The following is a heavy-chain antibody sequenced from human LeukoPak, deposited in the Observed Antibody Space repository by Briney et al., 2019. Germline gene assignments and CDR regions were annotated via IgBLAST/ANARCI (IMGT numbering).Heavy chain of an antibody. D-gene: IGHD2/OR15-2a*01. J-gene: IGHJ4*02. Sequence: GGSLRLSCAASGFTLSDWLMSWVRQAPGKGLEWVANIKEDGSVKSYVGSVKGRFTISRDNAKKSLYLQMSSLRAEDTAVYYCARRNNFDYWGQGTLVTVSS. CDR3: ARRNNFDY. CDR1: GFTLSDWL. CDR2: IKEDGSVK. V-gene: IGHV3-7*01.